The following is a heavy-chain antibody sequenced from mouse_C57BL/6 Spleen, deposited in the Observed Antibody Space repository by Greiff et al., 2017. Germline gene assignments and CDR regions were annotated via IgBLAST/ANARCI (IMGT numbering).Heavy chain of an antibody. V-gene: IGHV1-61*01. J-gene: IGHJ4*01. D-gene: IGHD2-2*01. CDR2: IYPSDSET. CDR1: GYTFTSYW. CDR3: ARGGYPYYYAMDY. Sequence: QVQLQQPGAELVRPGSSVKLSCKASGYTFTSYWMDWVKQRPGQGLEWIGNIYPSDSETHYNQKFKDKATLTVDKSSSTASMQLSSLTSEDSAVYYCARGGYPYYYAMDYGGQGTSVTVSS.